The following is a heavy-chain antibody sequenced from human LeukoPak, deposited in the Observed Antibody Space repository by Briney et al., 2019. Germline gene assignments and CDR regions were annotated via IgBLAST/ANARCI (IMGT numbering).Heavy chain of an antibody. CDR2: IYPSGST. D-gene: IGHD6-6*01. Sequence: SETLSLTCTVSGGSISSGSYYWSWIRQPAGKGLEWIGHIYPSGSTNYNPSLKSRLTISVDTSKNQFSLRLSSVTAADTAVYYCATLRIEYSSSHDDYWGQGTLVTVSS. J-gene: IGHJ4*02. CDR1: GGSISSGSYY. CDR3: ATLRIEYSSSHDDY. V-gene: IGHV4-61*09.